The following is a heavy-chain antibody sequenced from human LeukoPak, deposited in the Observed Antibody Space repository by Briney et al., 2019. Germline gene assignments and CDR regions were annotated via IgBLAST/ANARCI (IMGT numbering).Heavy chain of an antibody. D-gene: IGHD3-10*01. CDR1: GFSFSSYN. CDR3: ARGARGSEY. Sequence: GGSLRLSCAASGFSFSSYNMNWVRLAPGKGLEWVSSITSSSSYTFYADSVKGRFTISRDNAKNSLDLQMNSLRAEDTAVYYCARGARGSEYWGQGTLVTVSP. V-gene: IGHV3-21*01. CDR2: ITSSSSYT. J-gene: IGHJ4*02.